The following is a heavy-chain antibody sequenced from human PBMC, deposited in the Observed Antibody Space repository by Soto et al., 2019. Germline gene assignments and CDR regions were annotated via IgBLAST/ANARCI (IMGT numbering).Heavy chain of an antibody. CDR1: GLSFGSSW. J-gene: IGHJ3*01. Sequence: PGGSLRLSCEASGLSFGSSWVTWVRQPPGKGLEWVAEINPDSGKGRFIISRENAKNSLYLQMDSLRVEDTAVYYCARRGTDTMSGFDGLDVWGQGTKVTVSS. CDR2: INPD. CDR3: ARRGTDTMSGFDGLDV. V-gene: IGHV3-7*03. D-gene: IGHD6-25*01.